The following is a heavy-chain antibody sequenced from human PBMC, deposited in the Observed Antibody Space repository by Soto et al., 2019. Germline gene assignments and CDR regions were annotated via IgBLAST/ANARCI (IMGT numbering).Heavy chain of an antibody. CDR1: GGTFSTYA. CDR2: IIPIFGTT. CDR3: ARGVGAYYWDY. V-gene: IGHV1-69*01. J-gene: IGHJ4*02. D-gene: IGHD1-26*01. Sequence: QVQLVQSGAEVKKPGSSVKVSCKASGGTFSTYAITWVRQAPGQGLEWLGGIIPIFGTTDYARKVQGRVTITAAESTSTVFIELSILTSEDMAVYYCARGVGAYYWDYWGQGTQVTVSS.